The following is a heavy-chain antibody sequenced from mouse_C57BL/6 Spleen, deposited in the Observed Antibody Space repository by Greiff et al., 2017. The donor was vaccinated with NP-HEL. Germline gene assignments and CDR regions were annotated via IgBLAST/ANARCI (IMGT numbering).Heavy chain of an antibody. V-gene: IGHV2-5*01. J-gene: IGHJ4*01. CDR3: AKEDYDGYYAMDY. D-gene: IGHD2-4*01. CDR1: GFSLTSYG. Sequence: VKLVESGPGLVQPSQSLSITCTVSGFSLTSYGVHWVRQSPGKGLEWLGVIWRGGSTDYNAAFMSRLSITKDNSKSQVFFKMNSLQADDTAIYYCAKEDYDGYYAMDYWGQGTSVTVSS. CDR2: IWRGGST.